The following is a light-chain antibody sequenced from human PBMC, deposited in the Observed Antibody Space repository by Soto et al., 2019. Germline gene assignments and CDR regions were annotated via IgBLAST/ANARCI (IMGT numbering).Light chain of an antibody. Sequence: EVVMTQSPATVSVSPGEGVTLSCRASQTISNALAWYQQKPGQAPRLLIYGASTRATGVPARFSGGGSGTEFTLTISSLQSEDFAFYYCQQNNKWPPVTFGGGTKVEI. CDR3: QQNNKWPPVT. V-gene: IGKV3-15*01. CDR1: QTISNA. CDR2: GAS. J-gene: IGKJ4*01.